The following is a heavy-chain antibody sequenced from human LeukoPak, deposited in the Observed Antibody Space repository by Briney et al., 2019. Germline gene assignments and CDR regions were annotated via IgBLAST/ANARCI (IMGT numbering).Heavy chain of an antibody. D-gene: IGHD6-19*01. J-gene: IGHJ4*02. CDR2: IDKTTYPT. CDR1: ELIFSDYA. Sequence: PGGSLRLSCAASELIFSDYAMGWVRQAPGKGLEWVSTIDKTTYPTFYADSVKGRFTISRDNSKNTLYLQMNSLRTEDTAVYFCAKFEGATIPGWFNDYWGQGILVTVSS. CDR3: AKFEGATIPGWFNDY. V-gene: IGHV3-23*05.